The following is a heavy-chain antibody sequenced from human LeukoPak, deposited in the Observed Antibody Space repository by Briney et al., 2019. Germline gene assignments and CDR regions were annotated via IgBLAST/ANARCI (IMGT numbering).Heavy chain of an antibody. Sequence: SETLSLTCTVSGDSISSNSFYWTWIRQPAGKGLEWVGHIYFSGSTNYNPSLKSRVTISVDTSKNQFSLKLSSVTAADTAVYYCARHLSGWGGYSGYDSYFDYWGQGTLVTVSS. CDR2: IYFSGST. CDR3: ARHLSGWGGYSGYDSYFDY. D-gene: IGHD5-12*01. V-gene: IGHV4-61*09. CDR1: GDSISSNSFY. J-gene: IGHJ4*02.